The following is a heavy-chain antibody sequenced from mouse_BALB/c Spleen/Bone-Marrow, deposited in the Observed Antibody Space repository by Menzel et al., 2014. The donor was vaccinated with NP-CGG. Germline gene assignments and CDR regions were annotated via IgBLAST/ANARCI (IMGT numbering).Heavy chain of an antibody. V-gene: IGHV14-3*02. CDR3: ASYVYGYYFDY. CDR1: GFNAKDTY. J-gene: IGHJ2*01. CDR2: IDPANGNT. Sequence: VQLQQSGAELVKPGASVKLSCTASGFNAKDTYIHWVKQRPEQGLEWIGRIDPANGNTKYDPKFQGKATITADTSSNTAYLQLSSLTSEDTAVYYCASYVYGYYFDYWGQGTTLTVSS. D-gene: IGHD2-2*01.